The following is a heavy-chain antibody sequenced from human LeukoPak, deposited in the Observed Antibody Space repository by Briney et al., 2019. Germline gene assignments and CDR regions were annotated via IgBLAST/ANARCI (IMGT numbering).Heavy chain of an antibody. CDR3: ARDLLVGATYYYYGMDV. V-gene: IGHV1-18*01. J-gene: IGHJ6*02. D-gene: IGHD1-26*01. Sequence: ASVKVSCKASGYTFTSYGISWVRQATGQGLEWMGWISAYNGNTNYAQKLQGRVTMTTDTPTSTAYMELRSLRSDDTAVYYCARDLLVGATYYYYGMDVWGQGTTVTVSS. CDR1: GYTFTSYG. CDR2: ISAYNGNT.